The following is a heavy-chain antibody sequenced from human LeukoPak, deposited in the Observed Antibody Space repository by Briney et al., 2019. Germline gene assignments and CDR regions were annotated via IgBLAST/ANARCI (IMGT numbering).Heavy chain of an antibody. CDR1: GGSISNYY. D-gene: IGHD4-17*01. J-gene: IGHJ6*02. V-gene: IGHV4-59*01. CDR2: IYFSGAT. CDR3: AREDPQTTVPEGLDV. Sequence: SETLSLTCTVSGGSISNYYWSWIRQSPVKGLEWIGYIYFSGATNYNPSLKSRVTISVDTSKNQFLLKLSSVTDADTAVYYCAREDPQTTVPEGLDVWGQGTTVTVSS.